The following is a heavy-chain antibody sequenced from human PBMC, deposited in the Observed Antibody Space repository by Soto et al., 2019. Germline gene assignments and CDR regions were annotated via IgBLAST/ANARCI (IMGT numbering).Heavy chain of an antibody. V-gene: IGHV3-30*19. J-gene: IGHJ1*01. D-gene: IGHD3-16*01. Sequence: QVQLVESGGGVVQPGTSLRVSCVGSGFTFRSYVIHWVRQAPGKGLEWVALTSYDGSNKYYGDSVRGRFTISRDNSRNTVDLQMDSLRVEDTALYYCAQWGTTGGLDVWGQGTLVSVSS. CDR2: TSYDGSNK. CDR3: AQWGTTGGLDV. CDR1: GFTFRSYV.